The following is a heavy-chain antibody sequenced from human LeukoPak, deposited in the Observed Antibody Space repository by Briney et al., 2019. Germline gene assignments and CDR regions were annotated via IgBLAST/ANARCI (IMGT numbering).Heavy chain of an antibody. D-gene: IGHD4-23*01. J-gene: IGHJ6*03. CDR2: ISGSGGST. CDR3: ARGGGNPDYYYYYYMDV. Sequence: GGSLRLSCEGSGFTFSTSWMHWVRQAPGKGLEWVSAISGSGGSTYYADSVKGRFTISRDNSKNTLYLQMNSLRAEDTAVYYCARGGGNPDYYYYYYMDVWGKGTTVTISS. V-gene: IGHV3-23*01. CDR1: GFTFSTSW.